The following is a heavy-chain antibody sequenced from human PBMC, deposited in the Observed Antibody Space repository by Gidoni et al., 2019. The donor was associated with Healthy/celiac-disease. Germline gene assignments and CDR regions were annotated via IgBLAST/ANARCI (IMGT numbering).Heavy chain of an antibody. Sequence: QLQLQESGSGLVKPSQTLSLTCAVSGGSISRGGYSWSWIRQPPGKGLEWIGYIYHSGSTYYNPSLKSRVTISVDRSKNQFSLKLSSVTAADTAVYYCARVHRVRGVRVNYWFDPWGQGTLVTVSS. J-gene: IGHJ5*02. CDR2: IYHSGST. V-gene: IGHV4-30-2*01. D-gene: IGHD3-10*01. CDR3: ARVHRVRGVRVNYWFDP. CDR1: GGSISRGGYS.